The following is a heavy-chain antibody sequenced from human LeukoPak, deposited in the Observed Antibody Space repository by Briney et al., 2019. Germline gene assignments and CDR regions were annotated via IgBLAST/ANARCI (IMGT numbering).Heavy chain of an antibody. CDR3: ARSRYYDSSAYYYSFDC. D-gene: IGHD3-22*01. CDR1: GFTFSSYE. CDR2: ISSSGSTI. J-gene: IGHJ4*02. V-gene: IGHV3-48*03. Sequence: GGSLRLSCGASGFTFSSYEMIWVRQAPGKGLEWVSYISSSGSTIYYADSVKGRFTISRDNAKNSLYLQMNSLRAEDTAVYYCARSRYYDSSAYYYSFDCWGQGTLVTVSS.